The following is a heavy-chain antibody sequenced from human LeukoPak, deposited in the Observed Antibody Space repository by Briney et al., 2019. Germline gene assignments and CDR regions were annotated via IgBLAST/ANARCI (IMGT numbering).Heavy chain of an antibody. Sequence: QPGGSLRLSCAASGFTFSSYEMNWVRQAPGKGLEWVSYISSSGSTIYYADSVKGRFTISRDNAKNSLYLQMNSLRAEDTAVYYCARVGVMKQWPARALDYWGQGTLVTVSS. CDR1: GFTFSSYE. V-gene: IGHV3-48*03. D-gene: IGHD6-19*01. CDR3: ARVGVMKQWPARALDY. CDR2: ISSSGSTI. J-gene: IGHJ4*02.